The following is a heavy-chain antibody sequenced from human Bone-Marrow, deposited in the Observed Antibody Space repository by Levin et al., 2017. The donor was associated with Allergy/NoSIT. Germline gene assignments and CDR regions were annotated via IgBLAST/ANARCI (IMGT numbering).Heavy chain of an antibody. CDR2: ISYDGRNR. V-gene: IGHV3-30*18. CDR1: GFTFSSYG. J-gene: IGHJ4*02. D-gene: IGHD2-2*01. CDR3: AKDLGEAVVPSANLPLDY. Sequence: GESLKISCSTSGFTFSSYGFHWVRLAPGKGLEWVSVISYDGRNRHYADSVKGRFAISRDNSKNAVFLQMNSLRPEDTGIYYCAKDLGEAVVPSANLPLDYWGQGTLVTVSS.